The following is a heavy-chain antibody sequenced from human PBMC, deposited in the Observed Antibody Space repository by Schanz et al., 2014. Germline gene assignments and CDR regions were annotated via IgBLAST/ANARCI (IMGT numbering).Heavy chain of an antibody. V-gene: IGHV1-18*01. CDR1: GYIFINSG. J-gene: IGHJ4*02. CDR2: ISVYNHNK. Sequence: QIQLVQSGPEVKKPGATVKVSCKASGYIFINSGISWVRQAPGQGLEWMGWISVYNHNKEYDQKFQGRVTMTTDTSTSTAYMALTDLRSDDTAVYYCSRDRRFFVRDGLYYFDSWGQGTLVTVSS. CDR3: SRDRRFFVRDGLYYFDS. D-gene: IGHD3-3*01.